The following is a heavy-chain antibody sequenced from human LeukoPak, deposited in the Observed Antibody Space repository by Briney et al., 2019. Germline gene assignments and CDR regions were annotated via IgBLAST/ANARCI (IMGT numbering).Heavy chain of an antibody. J-gene: IGHJ4*02. V-gene: IGHV1-24*01. Sequence: VASVKVSCKVSGYTLTELSMHWVRQAPGKGLEWMGGFDTEDGETIYAQKFQGRVTMTEDTSTDTAYMELSRLRSEDTAVYYCATLRWGTTGTSVFDYWGQGTLVTVSS. CDR1: GYTLTELS. D-gene: IGHD1-1*01. CDR3: ATLRWGTTGTSVFDY. CDR2: FDTEDGET.